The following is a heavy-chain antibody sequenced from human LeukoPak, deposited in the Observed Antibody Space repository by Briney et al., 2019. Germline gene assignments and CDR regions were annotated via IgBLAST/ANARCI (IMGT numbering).Heavy chain of an antibody. V-gene: IGHV1-69*13. CDR2: IIPIFGTA. D-gene: IGHD5-12*01. J-gene: IGHJ6*03. Sequence: SVTVSCTASGGTFSSYAISWVRQAPGQGVEGMGGIIPIFGTANYAQKFQGRVTITADESTSTAYMELSSLRSDDTAVYYCAAFGYSGYDSYYYYYMDVWGKGTTVTISS. CDR3: AAFGYSGYDSYYYYYMDV. CDR1: GGTFSSYA.